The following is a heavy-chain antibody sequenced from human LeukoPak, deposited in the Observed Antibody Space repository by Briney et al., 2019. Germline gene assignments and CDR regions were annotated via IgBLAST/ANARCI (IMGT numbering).Heavy chain of an antibody. CDR2: ISSSSSTI. V-gene: IGHV3-48*01. CDR1: GFTFSSYS. J-gene: IGHJ4*02. Sequence: GGSLRLSCAASGFTFSSYSMNWVRQAPGKGLEWVSYISSSSSTIYYADSVKGRFTISRDNAKNSLYLQMNSLRAEDTAVYYCARVQVGRYSSGWWPFDYWGQGTLVTVSS. D-gene: IGHD6-19*01. CDR3: ARVQVGRYSSGWWPFDY.